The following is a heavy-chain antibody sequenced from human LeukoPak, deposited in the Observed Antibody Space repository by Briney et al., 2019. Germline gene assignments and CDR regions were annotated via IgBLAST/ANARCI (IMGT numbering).Heavy chain of an antibody. J-gene: IGHJ6*02. V-gene: IGHV3-73*01. CDR1: GFTFSASP. CDR3: GGRVGDSYPYGLDV. D-gene: IGHD5/OR15-5a*01. CDR2: IRSKPHDYAT. Sequence: GGSLKLSCAASGFTFSASPIHWVRQASDKGLEWVGRIRSKPHDYATAFAESVKGRFTISRDDSENTAYLEMNSLKTEDTAVYYCGGRVGDSYPYGLDVWGQGTPVTVSS.